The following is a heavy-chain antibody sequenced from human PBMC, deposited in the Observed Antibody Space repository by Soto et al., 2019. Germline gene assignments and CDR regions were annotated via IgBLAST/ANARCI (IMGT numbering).Heavy chain of an antibody. CDR3: ARGIGYSYGFYYYGMDV. CDR1: GGTFSSYA. D-gene: IGHD5-18*01. CDR2: IIPIFGTA. J-gene: IGHJ6*02. Sequence: GASVKVSCKASGGTFSSYAISWVRQAPGQGLEWMEGIIPIFGTANYAQKFQGRVTITADESTSTAYMELSSLRSEDTAVYYCARGIGYSYGFYYYGMDVWGQGTKVTVSS. V-gene: IGHV1-69*13.